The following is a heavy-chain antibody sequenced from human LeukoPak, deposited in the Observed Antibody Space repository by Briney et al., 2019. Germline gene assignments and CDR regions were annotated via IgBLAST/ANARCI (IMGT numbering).Heavy chain of an antibody. CDR3: ARDNFSSGVDY. V-gene: IGHV4-39*07. D-gene: IGHD3-10*01. CDR1: GGSISSSSYY. J-gene: IGHJ4*02. CDR2: IYYSGST. Sequence: MASETLSLTCTVSGGSISSSSYYWGWIRQPPGKGLEWIGSIYYSGSTYYNPSLKSRVTISVDTSKNQFSLKLSSVTAADTAVYYCARDNFSSGVDYWGQGTLVTVSS.